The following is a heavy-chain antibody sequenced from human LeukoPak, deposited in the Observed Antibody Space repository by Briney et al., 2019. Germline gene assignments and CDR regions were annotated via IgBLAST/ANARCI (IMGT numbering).Heavy chain of an antibody. CDR3: ALVVPAAIGDDYYYGMDV. CDR2: INHSGST. J-gene: IGHJ6*02. CDR1: GVSFSGYY. V-gene: IGHV4-34*01. Sequence: TSETLSLTCAVYGVSFSGYYWSWIRQPPGRGLEWIGEINHSGSTNYNPSLKSRVTISVDTSKNQSSLKLSSVTAADTAVYYCALVVPAAIGDDYYYGMDVWGQGTTVTVSS. D-gene: IGHD2-2*02.